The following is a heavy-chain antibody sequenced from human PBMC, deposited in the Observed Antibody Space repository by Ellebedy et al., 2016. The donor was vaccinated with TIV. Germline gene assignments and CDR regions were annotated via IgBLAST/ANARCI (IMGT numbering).Heavy chain of an antibody. CDR2: FSGRGGII. CDR3: ARGSYYFDS. V-gene: IGHV3-11*01. Sequence: GGSLRLSXAACGFSFSDYYMNWVRQVPGKRLVWISYFSGRGGIISYADSVKGRFTISRDNAQDTLFLHMSSLRAEDSAVYYCARGSYYFDSWGQGTLVTVSS. J-gene: IGHJ4*02. CDR1: GFSFSDYY.